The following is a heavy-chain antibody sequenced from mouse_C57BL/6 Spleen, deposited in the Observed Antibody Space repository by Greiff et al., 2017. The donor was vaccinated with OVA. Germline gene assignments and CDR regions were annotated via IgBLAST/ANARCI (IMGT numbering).Heavy chain of an antibody. D-gene: IGHD4-1*01. CDR2: IYPGDGDT. J-gene: IGHJ2*01. CDR3: ARLNWDGYYFDY. CDR1: GYAFSSSW. V-gene: IGHV1-82*01. Sequence: VQLQQSGPELEKPGASVKISCKASGYAFSSSWMNWVKQRPGKGLEWIGRIYPGDGDTNYNGKFKGKATLTADKSSSTAYMQLSSLTSEDSAVYFCARLNWDGYYFDYWGQGTTLTVSS.